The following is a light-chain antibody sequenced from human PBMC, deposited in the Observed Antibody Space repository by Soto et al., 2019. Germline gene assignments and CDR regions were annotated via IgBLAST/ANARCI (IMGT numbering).Light chain of an antibody. Sequence: EIVLTQSQGTLSLSPGERATLSCRASQYVSSPYLAWYQHKPGQAPRLLIYGAFNRATGIPARFSGSGSGTDFTLTISSLEPEDFAVYYCQQRNIWPPVTFGQGTRLEIK. CDR2: GAF. CDR1: QYVSSPY. CDR3: QQRNIWPPVT. V-gene: IGKV3-11*01. J-gene: IGKJ5*01.